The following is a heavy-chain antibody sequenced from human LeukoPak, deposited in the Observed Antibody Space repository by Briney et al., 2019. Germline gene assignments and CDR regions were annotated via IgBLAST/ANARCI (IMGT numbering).Heavy chain of an antibody. CDR2: ISSSGSTI. Sequence: GGSLRLSCAASGFTFRSYAMSWVRQAPGKGLEWVSYISSSGSTIYYADSVKGRFTISRDNAKNSLYLQMNSLRAEDTAVYYCARVKVLREIDRNWFDPWGQGTLVTVSS. CDR1: GFTFRSYA. V-gene: IGHV3-48*04. D-gene: IGHD3-10*01. J-gene: IGHJ5*02. CDR3: ARVKVLREIDRNWFDP.